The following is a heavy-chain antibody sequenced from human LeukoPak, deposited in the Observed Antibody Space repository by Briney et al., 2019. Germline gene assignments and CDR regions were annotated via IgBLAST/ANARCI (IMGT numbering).Heavy chain of an antibody. D-gene: IGHD6-19*01. CDR1: GFTFSGYA. Sequence: GSLRLSCVASGFTFSGYAMNWVRQAPGKGLEWVADISYDGSDEYYADSVRGRFTISRDNSKNTLYLQMNSLRAEDTAVYYCAKVGPRWEWLASGNYFDYWGQGTLVTVSS. V-gene: IGHV3-30*04. J-gene: IGHJ4*02. CDR2: ISYDGSDE. CDR3: AKVGPRWEWLASGNYFDY.